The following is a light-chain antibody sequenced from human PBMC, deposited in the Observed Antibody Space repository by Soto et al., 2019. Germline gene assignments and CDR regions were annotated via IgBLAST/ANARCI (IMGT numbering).Light chain of an antibody. CDR2: GAS. CDR1: QTIGSSS. Sequence: NMLTLSPGTLSLYQGERATLSCRASQTIGSSSLAWYQQKGGQAPRLLIYGASSRATGIPDRFSGSGSGTDFTLTISSLEPEDFAVYYCHQLSNWPRGTFAQGTKVDIK. J-gene: IGKJ1*01. V-gene: IGKV3D-20*02. CDR3: HQLSNWPRGT.